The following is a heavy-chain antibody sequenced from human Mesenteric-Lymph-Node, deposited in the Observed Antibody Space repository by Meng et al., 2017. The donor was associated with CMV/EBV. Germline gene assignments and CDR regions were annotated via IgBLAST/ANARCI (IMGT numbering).Heavy chain of an antibody. Sequence: FTRYYIPSVRPGPVPGLEWMGMIIPFLPITNYAQKFQGSVTITADTSTSTAYMELSSLTSEDTAVYYCARDQGYSSGGWFDPWGQGTLVTVSS. J-gene: IGHJ5*02. V-gene: IGHV1-69*04. CDR3: ARDQGYSSGGWFDP. CDR1: FTRYY. CDR2: IIPFLPIT. D-gene: IGHD2-15*01.